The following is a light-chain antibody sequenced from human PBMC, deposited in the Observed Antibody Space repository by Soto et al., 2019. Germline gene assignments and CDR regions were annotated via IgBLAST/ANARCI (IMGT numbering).Light chain of an antibody. Sequence: DIVMTQSPDSLAVSLGERATINCKASQSVLYSSNNKNYLVWYQQKPGQPPKLLLYWASTREGGVPDRFSGSGSGTDSALTISSLQAEDVAVYYCQQYYSTPLTFGGGTKVDIK. CDR1: QSVLYSSNNKNY. CDR3: QQYYSTPLT. CDR2: WAS. J-gene: IGKJ4*01. V-gene: IGKV4-1*01.